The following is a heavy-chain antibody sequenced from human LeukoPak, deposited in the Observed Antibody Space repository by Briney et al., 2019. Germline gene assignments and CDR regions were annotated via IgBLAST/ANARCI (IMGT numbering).Heavy chain of an antibody. V-gene: IGHV1-58*02. CDR2: IVVGSGNT. J-gene: IGHJ4*02. Sequence: TSVKVSCKASGFTFTSSAMQWVRQARGQRLEWIGWIVVGSGNTNYAQKFQERVTITRDMSTSTAYMELSSLRSEDTAVYYCVANLKGYCTNGVCGFDYWGQGTLVTVSS. CDR3: VANLKGYCTNGVCGFDY. CDR1: GFTFTSSA. D-gene: IGHD2-8*01.